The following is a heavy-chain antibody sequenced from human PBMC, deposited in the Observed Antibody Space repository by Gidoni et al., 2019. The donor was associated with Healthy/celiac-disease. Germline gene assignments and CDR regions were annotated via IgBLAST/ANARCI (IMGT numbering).Heavy chain of an antibody. D-gene: IGHD6-19*01. J-gene: IGHJ4*02. CDR1: GGSFSGYY. CDR2: INHSGST. Sequence: QVQLQQWGAGLLKPSETLSLTCAVHGGSFSGYYWSWIRQPPGKGLEWIGEINHSGSTNYNPSLKSRVTISVDTSKNQFSLKLSSVTAADTAVYYCARGTAVAGTDYWGQGTLVTVSS. V-gene: IGHV4-34*01. CDR3: ARGTAVAGTDY.